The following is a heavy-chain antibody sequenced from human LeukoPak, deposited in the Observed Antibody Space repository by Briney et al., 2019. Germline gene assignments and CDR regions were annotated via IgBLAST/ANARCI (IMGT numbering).Heavy chain of an antibody. CDR1: GFTFSNYA. CDR3: AKWGDYDVLTGYYVSDY. V-gene: IGHV3-23*01. Sequence: GASLRLSCAASGFTFSNYAMSWVRQAPGKGLEWVSAITGSGSGIYYADSMKSRFTISRDNSKNALYLQINSLRAEDTAVYYCAKWGDYDVLTGYYVSDYWGQGTLVTVSS. D-gene: IGHD3-9*01. J-gene: IGHJ4*02. CDR2: ITGSGSGI.